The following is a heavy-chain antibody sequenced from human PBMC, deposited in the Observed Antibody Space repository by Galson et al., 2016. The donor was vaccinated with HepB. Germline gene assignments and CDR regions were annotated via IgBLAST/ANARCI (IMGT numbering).Heavy chain of an antibody. D-gene: IGHD3-3*02. Sequence: SVKVSCKASGYTFTSYAMHWVRQAPGQRLEWMGWINAGNGNTKYSQKFQGRVTITRDTSASTAYMELSSLRSEDTAVYYCARNFFYSDFWSGQNWFDPWGQGTLVTVSS. J-gene: IGHJ5*02. CDR1: GYTFTSYA. CDR2: INAGNGNT. V-gene: IGHV1-3*01. CDR3: ARNFFYSDFWSGQNWFDP.